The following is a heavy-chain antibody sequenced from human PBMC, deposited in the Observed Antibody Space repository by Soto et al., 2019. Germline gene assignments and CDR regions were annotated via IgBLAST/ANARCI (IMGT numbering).Heavy chain of an antibody. J-gene: IGHJ5*02. V-gene: IGHV4-30-4*01. Sequence: SETLSLTCTASGGSISSGDYYWSWIRQPPGKGLEWIGYIYYSGSTYYNPSLKSRVTTSVDTSKSQFSLKLSSVTAADTAVYYCAREYYYGSGSYSRWFDPWGQGTLVTVSS. D-gene: IGHD3-10*01. CDR1: GGSISSGDYY. CDR2: IYYSGST. CDR3: AREYYYGSGSYSRWFDP.